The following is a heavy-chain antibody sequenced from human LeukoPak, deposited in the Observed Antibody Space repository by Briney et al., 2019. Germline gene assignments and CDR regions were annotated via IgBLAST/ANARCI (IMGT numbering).Heavy chain of an antibody. CDR1: GYSFTSYW. D-gene: IGHD4-17*01. CDR3: ARHWSRYGDYGNYFDY. CDR2: IYPGDSDT. J-gene: IGHJ4*02. Sequence: GESLKISCKGSGYSFTSYWIGWVRQMPGKGLEWMGIIYPGDSDTRYSPSFQGQVTISADKSISTAYLQWSSLKAPDTAIYYCARHWSRYGDYGNYFDYWGQGTLVTVSS. V-gene: IGHV5-51*01.